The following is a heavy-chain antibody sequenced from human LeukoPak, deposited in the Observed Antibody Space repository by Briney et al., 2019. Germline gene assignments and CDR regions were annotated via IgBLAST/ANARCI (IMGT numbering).Heavy chain of an antibody. J-gene: IGHJ5*02. Sequence: GGSLRLSCAASGFTFSSYSMNWVRQAPGKGLEWVSSISSSSSYIYYADSVKGRFTISRDNAKNSLYLQMNSLRAEDTAVYYCAKGDTGSGSYGWFDPWGQGTLVTVSS. CDR2: ISSSSSYI. CDR1: GFTFSSYS. CDR3: AKGDTGSGSYGWFDP. D-gene: IGHD3-10*01. V-gene: IGHV3-21*01.